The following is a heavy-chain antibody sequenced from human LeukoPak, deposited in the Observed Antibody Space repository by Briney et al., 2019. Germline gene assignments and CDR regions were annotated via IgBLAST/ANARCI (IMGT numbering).Heavy chain of an antibody. Sequence: SSETLSLTCAVYGGSFSGYYWSWMRQPSGKGLEWIGEINHSGSTNYNPSLKSRVTISVDTSKNQFSLKLSSVTAADTAVYYCARGLTPQHWGQGTLVTVSS. CDR1: GGSFSGYY. CDR3: ARGLTPQH. D-gene: IGHD1-14*01. V-gene: IGHV4-34*01. CDR2: INHSGST. J-gene: IGHJ1*01.